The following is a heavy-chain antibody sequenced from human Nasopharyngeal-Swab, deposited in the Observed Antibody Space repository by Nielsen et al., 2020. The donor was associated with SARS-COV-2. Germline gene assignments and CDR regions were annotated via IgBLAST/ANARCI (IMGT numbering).Heavy chain of an antibody. CDR3: AREGGNFEFFDY. D-gene: IGHD4-23*01. CDR1: GFTFSSYG. V-gene: IGHV3-33*08. J-gene: IGHJ4*02. CDR2: IWYDGSNK. Sequence: GGSLRLSCAASGFTFSSYGMHWVRQAPGKGLEWVAVIWYDGSNKYYADSVKGRFTISRDNSKNTLYLQMNSLRAEDTAVYYCAREGGNFEFFDYWGQGTLVTVSS.